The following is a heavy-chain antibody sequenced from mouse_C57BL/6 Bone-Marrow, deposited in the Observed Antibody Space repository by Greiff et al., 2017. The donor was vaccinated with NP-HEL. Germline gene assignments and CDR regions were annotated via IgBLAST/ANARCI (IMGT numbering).Heavy chain of an antibody. J-gene: IGHJ2*01. Sequence: VQLQQSVAELVRPGASVKLSCTASGFNIKNTYMHWVKQRPEQGLEWIGRIDPANGNTKYDPKFQGKANITADTSSNTASLLLSSLTSEDTAIYYGARRQLRQSNYFDYWGQGTTLTVSS. CDR2: IDPANGNT. D-gene: IGHD3-2*02. CDR3: ARRQLRQSNYFDY. CDR1: GFNIKNTY. V-gene: IGHV14-3*01.